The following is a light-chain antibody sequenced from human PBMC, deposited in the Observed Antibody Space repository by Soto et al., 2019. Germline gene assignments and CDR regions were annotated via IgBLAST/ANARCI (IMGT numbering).Light chain of an antibody. CDR2: DAS. V-gene: IGKV3-11*01. CDR1: QSVSSSY. J-gene: IGKJ4*01. Sequence: EIVLTQSPGTLSLSPGERATLSCSASQSVSSSYLAWYQQKPGKAPRLLIYDASNRATGIPARLSGSGSGTDLTITISSLENEDFAVYYCQQRSNWTLTFGGGTKVDIK. CDR3: QQRSNWTLT.